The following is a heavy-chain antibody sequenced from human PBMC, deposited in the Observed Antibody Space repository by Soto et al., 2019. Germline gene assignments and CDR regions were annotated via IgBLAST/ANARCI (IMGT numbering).Heavy chain of an antibody. D-gene: IGHD3-22*01. Sequence: GGSLRLPCAASELTISSYAMHWVRQPPRKGLEWVGVISYDGSNKYYADSVKRRFTISRDNSKNTLYLQMNSLRAEDTAVSYCARDMRGAMIVVVTLLFDYWGQGTLVTVSS. V-gene: IGHV3-30-3*01. CDR1: ELTISSYA. CDR3: ARDMRGAMIVVVTLLFDY. CDR2: ISYDGSNK. J-gene: IGHJ4*02.